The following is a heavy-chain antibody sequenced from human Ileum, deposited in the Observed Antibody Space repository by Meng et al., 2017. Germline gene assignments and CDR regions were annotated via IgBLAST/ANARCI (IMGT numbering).Heavy chain of an antibody. J-gene: IGHJ3*02. D-gene: IGHD2-15*01. Sequence: GGSLRLSCAASGFSFSDVWMTWVRQASGKGLEWVGRIKRRIDGETTDYAAPVRGRFTISRDDSKNTLFLHINSPKTEDTGVYFCTTGDCSGGSCHAFDIWGQGTVVTVSS. V-gene: IGHV3-15*01. CDR3: TTGDCSGGSCHAFDI. CDR1: GFSFSDVW. CDR2: IKRRIDGETT.